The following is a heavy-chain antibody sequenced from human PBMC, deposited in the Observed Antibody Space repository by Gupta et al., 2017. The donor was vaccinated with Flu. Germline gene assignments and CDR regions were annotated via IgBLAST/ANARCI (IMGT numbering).Heavy chain of an antibody. CDR3: ARDLLVVTPGAAFDI. CDR2: IIPILGIA. V-gene: IGHV1-69*08. CDR1: GGTFSSYT. Sequence: QVQLVQSGAEVKKPESSVKVSCKASGGTFSSYTISWVRQAPGQGLEWMGRIIPILGIANYAQKFQGRVTITADKSTSTAYMELSSLRSEDTAVYYCARDLLVVTPGAAFDIWGQGTMVTVSS. D-gene: IGHD2-21*01. J-gene: IGHJ3*02.